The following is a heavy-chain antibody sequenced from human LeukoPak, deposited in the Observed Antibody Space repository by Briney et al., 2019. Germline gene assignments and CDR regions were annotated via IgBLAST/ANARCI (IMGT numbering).Heavy chain of an antibody. J-gene: IGHJ3*02. D-gene: IGHD4-17*01. CDR3: AREPTVTNAFDI. V-gene: IGHV4-59*01. Sequence: KPSETLSLTCTVSGGSISSYYWSWIRQPPGKGLEWIGYIYYSGSTNYNPSLKSRVTISVDTSKNQFSLKLSSVTAADTAVYYCAREPTVTNAFDIWGQGTMVTDSS. CDR1: GGSISSYY. CDR2: IYYSGST.